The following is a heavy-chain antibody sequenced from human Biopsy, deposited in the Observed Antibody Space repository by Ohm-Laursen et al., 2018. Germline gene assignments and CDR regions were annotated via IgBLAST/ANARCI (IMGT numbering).Heavy chain of an antibody. D-gene: IGHD3-9*01. CDR1: GGTFSNYG. V-gene: IGHV1-69*06. Sequence: ASVKVSCKIPGGTFSNYGVNWVRQAPGQGLEWLGGNIPILGTGNYAQKFQDRVTVAADTSTSTATMELRILRSDDTAVYYCATKLTGYFHHWGQGTLVIVSS. CDR3: ATKLTGYFHH. J-gene: IGHJ1*01. CDR2: NIPILGTG.